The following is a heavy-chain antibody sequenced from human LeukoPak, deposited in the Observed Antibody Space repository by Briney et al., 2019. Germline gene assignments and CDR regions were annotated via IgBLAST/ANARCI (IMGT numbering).Heavy chain of an antibody. D-gene: IGHD5-18*01. CDR3: ARDRHSYGFFDY. J-gene: IGHJ4*02. Sequence: SETLSLTCSVSGDSIRSYYWSWIRQPPGKGLEFIGYIHYSGSTNRNPSLKSRVTISVDTSKNQFSLKLTSVTAADTAVYYCARDRHSYGFFDYWGQGSLVTVSS. V-gene: IGHV4-59*01. CDR2: IHYSGST. CDR1: GDSIRSYY.